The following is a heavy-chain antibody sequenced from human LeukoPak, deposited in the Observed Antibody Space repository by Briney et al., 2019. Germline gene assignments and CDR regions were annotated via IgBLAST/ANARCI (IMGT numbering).Heavy chain of an antibody. CDR3: ARDWPPTRIAVAGTHPQYYFDY. Sequence: PGRSLRLSCAASGFTFSSYAMHWVRQAPGKGLEWVAVISYDGSNKYYADSVKGRFTISRDNSKNTLYLQMNSLRAEDTAVYYCARDWPPTRIAVAGTHPQYYFDYWGQGTLVTVSS. CDR1: GFTFSSYA. J-gene: IGHJ4*02. CDR2: ISYDGSNK. V-gene: IGHV3-30*04. D-gene: IGHD6-19*01.